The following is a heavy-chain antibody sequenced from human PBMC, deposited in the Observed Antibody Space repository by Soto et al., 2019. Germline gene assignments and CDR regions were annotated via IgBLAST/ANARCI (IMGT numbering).Heavy chain of an antibody. V-gene: IGHV3-23*01. D-gene: IGHD6-13*01. J-gene: IGHJ4*02. CDR2: ISGSGGST. CDR1: EFTFSCYA. CDR3: ARRSSSWYFDC. Sequence: EVQLLESGGGLVQPGGSLRLSCAASEFTFSCYAMNWVRQAPGQGLEWVSVISGSGGSTYSADSVKGRFTTSSDTPNKTLYMQMNSLSAEDTAVYYCARRSSSWYFDCWGQGTLVTGSS.